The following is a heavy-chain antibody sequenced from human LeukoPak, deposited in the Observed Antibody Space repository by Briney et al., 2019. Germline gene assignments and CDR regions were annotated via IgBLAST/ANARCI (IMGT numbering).Heavy chain of an antibody. CDR3: ARGGQYSGYYYFDY. CDR2: IKQEGSET. CDR1: EFTLSNYW. V-gene: IGHV3-7*01. D-gene: IGHD3-22*01. Sequence: GGSQSLSCTASEFTLSNYWMSWVRQAPGKGLEWVANIKQEGSETYSVDSVKGRFTISRDNAKNSLYLQMNSLRAEDTALYYCARGGQYSGYYYFDYWGQGTLVTVSS. J-gene: IGHJ4*02.